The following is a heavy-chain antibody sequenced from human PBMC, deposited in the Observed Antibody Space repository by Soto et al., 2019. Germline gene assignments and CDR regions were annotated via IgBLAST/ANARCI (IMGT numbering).Heavy chain of an antibody. J-gene: IGHJ4*02. CDR3: AKGDILTGSKEGWDD. D-gene: IGHD3-9*01. V-gene: IGHV3-23*01. CDR2: IDGSGAGA. CDR1: GFTFRSYA. Sequence: EVQLLESGGGLVQPGGSLRLSCAASGFTFRSYAMSWVRQAPGRGLECVSSIDGSGAGAYYADSVKGRFTISRDNSKNTLDLQMNSLRAEDTAVYYCAKGDILTGSKEGWDDWGQGTLVTVSS.